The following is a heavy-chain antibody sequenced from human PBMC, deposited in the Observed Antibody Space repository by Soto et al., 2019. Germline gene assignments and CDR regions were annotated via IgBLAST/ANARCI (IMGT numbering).Heavy chain of an antibody. Sequence: GGSLRLSCAASGFTFSSYWMSWVRQAPGKGLEWVANIKQDGSEKYYVDSVKGRFTISRDNAKNSLYLQMNSLRAEDTAVYYCARKLHLGEPNWFDPWGQGTLVTVSS. CDR2: IKQDGSEK. D-gene: IGHD3-16*01. V-gene: IGHV3-7*01. CDR1: GFTFSSYW. J-gene: IGHJ5*02. CDR3: ARKLHLGEPNWFDP.